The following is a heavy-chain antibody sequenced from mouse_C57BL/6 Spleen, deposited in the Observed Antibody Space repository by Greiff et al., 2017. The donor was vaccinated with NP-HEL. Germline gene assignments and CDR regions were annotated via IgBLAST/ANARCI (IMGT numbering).Heavy chain of an antibody. Sequence: QVQLKESGPGLVQPSQSLSITCTVSGFSLTSYGVHWVRQSPGKGLAWLGVIWSGGSTDYNAAFISRLSISKDNSKSQVFFKMNSLQADDTAIYYCARGPHWYFDVWGTGTTVTVSS. CDR2: IWSGGST. V-gene: IGHV2-2*01. CDR3: ARGPHWYFDV. CDR1: GFSLTSYG. J-gene: IGHJ1*03.